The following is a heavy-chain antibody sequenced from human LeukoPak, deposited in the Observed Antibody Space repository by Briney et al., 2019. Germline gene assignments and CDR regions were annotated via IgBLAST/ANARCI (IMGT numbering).Heavy chain of an antibody. CDR3: ARGGATQYYFDY. CDR2: INPNIGGT. CDR1: GYTFTGYY. D-gene: IGHD1-26*01. Sequence: ASVKVSCKASGYTFTGYYMHWLPQAPGQGLEWIGRINPNIGGTNYAQKFQGRVTMTRDTSISTAYMELSRLRSDDTAVYYCARGGATQYYFDYWGQGTLVTVSS. J-gene: IGHJ4*02. V-gene: IGHV1-2*06.